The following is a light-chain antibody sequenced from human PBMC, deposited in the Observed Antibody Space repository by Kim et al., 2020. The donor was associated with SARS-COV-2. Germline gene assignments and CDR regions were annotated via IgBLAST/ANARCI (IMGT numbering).Light chain of an antibody. J-gene: IGKJ3*01. CDR2: AAS. CDR3: QQSYITPFT. CDR1: QSISSH. V-gene: IGKV1-39*01. Sequence: ASVGDRVTITCRTTQSISSHLNWYQQKPGRAPKLLISAASTLQGGVPSRFSGSGSETDFTLTISSLQPEYFATYFRQQSYITPFTFGPGTKVDIK.